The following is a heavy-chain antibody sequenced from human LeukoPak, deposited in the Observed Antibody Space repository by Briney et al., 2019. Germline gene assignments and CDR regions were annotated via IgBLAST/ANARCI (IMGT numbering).Heavy chain of an antibody. V-gene: IGHV4-30-2*01. J-gene: IGHJ5*02. CDR1: GVSISSGGYS. D-gene: IGHD3-3*01. CDR2: IYHSGST. Sequence: SETLSLTCAVSGVSISSGGYSWSWIRQPPGKGLEWIGYIYHSGSTYYNPSLKSRVTISVDTSKNQFSLKLSSVTAADTAVYYCARLEWLLYEGRENWFDPWGQGTLVTVSS. CDR3: ARLEWLLYEGRENWFDP.